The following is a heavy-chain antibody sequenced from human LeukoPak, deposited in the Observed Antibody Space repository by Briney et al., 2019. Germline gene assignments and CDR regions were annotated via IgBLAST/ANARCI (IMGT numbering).Heavy chain of an antibody. CDR1: GGSISSGSYY. CDR2: IYTSGRT. V-gene: IGHV4-61*02. D-gene: IGHD2-2*01. J-gene: IGHJ5*02. CDR3: MGSTSWKPFDP. Sequence: SQTLSLTCTVSGGSISSGSYYWSWIRQPAGKGLEWIGRIYTSGRTNYNPSHKRCVTITVDTSKNQFAPKLSSVTAADAAVYYFMGSTSWKPFDPWGQGTLVTVSS.